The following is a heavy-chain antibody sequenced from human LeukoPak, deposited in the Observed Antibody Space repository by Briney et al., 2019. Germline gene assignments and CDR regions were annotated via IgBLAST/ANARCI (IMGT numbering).Heavy chain of an antibody. D-gene: IGHD3-16*01. J-gene: IGHJ3*02. Sequence: GGSLRLSCAASGFTVSSNYMSWVRQAPGKGLEWVSVIYSGGSTYYADSVKGRFTISKDNSKNTPYLQMNSLRAEDTAVYYCASHSDGGGLVWGRIGDAFDIWGQGTMVTVSS. V-gene: IGHV3-53*01. CDR3: ASHSDGGGLVWGRIGDAFDI. CDR1: GFTVSSNY. CDR2: IYSGGST.